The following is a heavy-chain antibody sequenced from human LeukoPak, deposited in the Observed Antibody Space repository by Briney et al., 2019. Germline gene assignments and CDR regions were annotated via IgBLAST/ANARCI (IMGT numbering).Heavy chain of an antibody. CDR1: GYTFTSYG. V-gene: IGHV1-18*04. D-gene: IGHD3-10*01. CDR3: ASSVVGMVRGVITYYYYYGMDV. Sequence: RASVKVSCKASGYTFTSYGMRWVRQAPGQGLEWMGVISAYNGNTNYAQKLQGRVTMTTDTSTSTAYMQLKSLRSDDAAVYYCASSVVGMVRGVITYYYYYGMDVWRKEPAVSVSS. J-gene: IGHJ6*04. CDR2: ISAYNGNT.